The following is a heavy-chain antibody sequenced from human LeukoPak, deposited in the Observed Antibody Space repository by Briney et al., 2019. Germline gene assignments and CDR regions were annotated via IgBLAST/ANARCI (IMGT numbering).Heavy chain of an antibody. CDR1: GGSISSYY. J-gene: IGHJ4*02. Sequence: PSETLSLTCTVSGGSISSYYWSWIRQPAGKGLEWIGRIYTSGGTNYNPSLKSRVTISVDKSKNQFSLKLSSVTAADTAVYYCARETPVRPFDYWGQGTLVTVSS. CDR2: IYTSGGT. D-gene: IGHD2-8*01. V-gene: IGHV4-4*07. CDR3: ARETPVRPFDY.